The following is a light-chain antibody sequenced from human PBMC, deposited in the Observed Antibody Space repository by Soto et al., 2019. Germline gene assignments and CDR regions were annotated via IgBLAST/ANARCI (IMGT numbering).Light chain of an antibody. V-gene: IGKV3-15*01. Sequence: EIVMTQSPATRSVSPGARATLSCSARQSGSSNLAWYQQKPGQAPRLLIYGASTRATGIPARFSGSGSGTEFNLTIIRLQSADFGVYYCEQYNNWLSLTFGGGTKVEIK. CDR1: QSGSSN. CDR2: GAS. CDR3: EQYNNWLSLT. J-gene: IGKJ4*01.